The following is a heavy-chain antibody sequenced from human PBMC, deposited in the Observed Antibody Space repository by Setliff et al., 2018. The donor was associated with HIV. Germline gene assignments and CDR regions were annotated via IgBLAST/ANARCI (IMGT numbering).Heavy chain of an antibody. CDR3: AKTIGRYFDIFDN. V-gene: IGHV4-4*09. CDR1: GGSLNGYY. Sequence: SETLSLTCAVYGGSLNGYYWSWIRQPPGKGLEWLGYTYTSGSTNYNPSLKTRVTISIDTSKKQVSLKLSSVTSANTAVYYCAKTIGRYFDIFDNWGQGTMVTVSS. D-gene: IGHD3-9*01. CDR2: TYTSGST. J-gene: IGHJ4*02.